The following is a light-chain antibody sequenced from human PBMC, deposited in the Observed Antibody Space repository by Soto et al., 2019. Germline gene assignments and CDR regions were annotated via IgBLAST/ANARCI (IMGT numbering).Light chain of an antibody. J-gene: IGLJ3*02. Sequence: QSVLTQPPSVSAAPGQRVAISCSGSSSNIGNNYVSWHQQLPGTAPKLFIYENDKRPSGIPDRFSGSKSGTSTTLGITGLQTGDEADYYCGTWDSSLSAWVFGGGTTVTVL. CDR2: END. CDR3: GTWDSSLSAWV. CDR1: SSNIGNNY. V-gene: IGLV1-51*02.